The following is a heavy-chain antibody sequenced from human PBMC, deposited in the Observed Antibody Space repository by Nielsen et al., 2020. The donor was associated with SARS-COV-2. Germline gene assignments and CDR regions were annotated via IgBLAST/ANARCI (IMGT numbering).Heavy chain of an antibody. Sequence: SLKISCAASGFTFDDYAMHWVRQAPGKGLEWVSGISWNSGSIGYADSVKGRFTISRDNAKNSLYLQMNSLRAEDTALYYCAKDIAAAGTVYWGQGTLATVSS. J-gene: IGHJ4*02. CDR1: GFTFDDYA. CDR3: AKDIAAAGTVY. CDR2: ISWNSGSI. V-gene: IGHV3-9*01. D-gene: IGHD6-13*01.